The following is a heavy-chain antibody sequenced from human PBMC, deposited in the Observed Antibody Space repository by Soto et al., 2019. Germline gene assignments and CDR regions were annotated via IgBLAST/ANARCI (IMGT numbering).Heavy chain of an antibody. J-gene: IGHJ4*02. D-gene: IGHD3-16*01. CDR1: GFPFSNSW. Sequence: PGGSLRLSCAASGFPFSNSWMSWVRQGPGKGLEWVGRVKSKVDGETIDYAAPVKGRSTISRDDSRNMVYLQMNSLSTEDTAMYYCSADLPDWGAYAFDYWGQGALVTVSS. CDR3: SADLPDWGAYAFDY. V-gene: IGHV3-15*01. CDR2: VKSKVDGETI.